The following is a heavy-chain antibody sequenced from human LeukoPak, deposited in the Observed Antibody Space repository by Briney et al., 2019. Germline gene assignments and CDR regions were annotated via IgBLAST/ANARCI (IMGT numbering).Heavy chain of an antibody. CDR2: INHSGTT. CDR1: GGSFSGYY. J-gene: IGHJ4*02. CDR3: ARNGAVVRTDYFDY. D-gene: IGHD3-10*01. Sequence: SETLSLTCAVYGGSFSGYYWSWIRQPPGKGLEWIGEINHSGTTNYNPSLKSRVTISVGTSKNQFSLELNSVTAADTAVYYCARNGAVVRTDYFDYWGQGTLVTVSS. V-gene: IGHV4-34*01.